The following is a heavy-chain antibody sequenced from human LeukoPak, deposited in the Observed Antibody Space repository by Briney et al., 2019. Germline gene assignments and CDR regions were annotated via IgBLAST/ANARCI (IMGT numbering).Heavy chain of an antibody. CDR3: AKAGSGWYAPY. D-gene: IGHD6-19*01. CDR1: GFIFSDYN. V-gene: IGHV3-48*04. CDR2: IDSSSSTI. Sequence: GGSLRLSCEASGFIFSDYNMNWVRQAPGKGLEWLSFIDSSSSTIYYADSVKGRFAISRDNAKNSLFLQMDSLRAEDTAVYYCAKAGSGWYAPYWGQGTLVTVSS. J-gene: IGHJ4*02.